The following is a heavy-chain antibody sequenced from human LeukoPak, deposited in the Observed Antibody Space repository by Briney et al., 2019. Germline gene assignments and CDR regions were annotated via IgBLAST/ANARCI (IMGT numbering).Heavy chain of an antibody. D-gene: IGHD3-10*01. CDR1: GYTFTSYG. Sequence: ASVKVSCKASGYTFTSYGISWVRQAPGQGLEWMGWISAYNGNTNYAQKLQGRVTMTTDTSTSTAYMELRSLRSDDTAVYYCARGRSSGSYYNTYDYWGQGTLVTVSS. J-gene: IGHJ4*02. CDR3: ARGRSSGSYYNTYDY. V-gene: IGHV1-18*01. CDR2: ISAYNGNT.